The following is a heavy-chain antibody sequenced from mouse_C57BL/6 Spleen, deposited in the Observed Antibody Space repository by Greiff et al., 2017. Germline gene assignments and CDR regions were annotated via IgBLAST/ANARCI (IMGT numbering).Heavy chain of an antibody. J-gene: IGHJ2*01. V-gene: IGHV1-62-2*01. D-gene: IGHD2-2*01. CDR1: GYTFTEYT. Sequence: VKLMESGAEVVKPGASVKLSCKASGYTFTEYTIHWVKQRSGQGLEWIGWFYPGSGSIKYNEKFKDKATLTADKSSSTVYMELSRLTSEDSAVYFCARHEGNGYYFDYWGQGTTLTVSS. CDR2: FYPGSGSI. CDR3: ARHEGNGYYFDY.